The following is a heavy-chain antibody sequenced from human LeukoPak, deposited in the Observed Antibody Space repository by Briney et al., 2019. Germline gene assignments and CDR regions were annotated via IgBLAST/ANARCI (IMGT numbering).Heavy chain of an antibody. Sequence: PGGSLGLSCAASGFTFSHYGMSWVRQAPGKGLEWVSGISGSGYSTYYADSVKGRFTISRDNSKNTLYLQMNSLRAEDTAVYYCARLREIPVFGVVTKSTSYFDYWGQGTLVTVSS. CDR2: ISGSGYST. CDR1: GFTFSHYG. J-gene: IGHJ4*02. D-gene: IGHD3-3*01. V-gene: IGHV3-23*01. CDR3: ARLREIPVFGVVTKSTSYFDY.